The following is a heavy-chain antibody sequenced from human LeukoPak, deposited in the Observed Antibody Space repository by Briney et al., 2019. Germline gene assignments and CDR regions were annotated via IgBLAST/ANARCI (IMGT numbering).Heavy chain of an antibody. D-gene: IGHD3-10*01. V-gene: IGHV3-53*01. CDR2: IYSGGST. CDR3: ARDYYYGSGSYSSYYYGMVV. Sequence: GGSLRLSCAASGFTVSSNYKSWVRQAPGKGLEWVSVIYSGGSTYYADSVKGRFTISRDNSKNTLYLQMNSLRAEDTAVYYCARDYYYGSGSYSSYYYGMVVWGKGTTVTVSS. CDR1: GFTVSSNY. J-gene: IGHJ6*04.